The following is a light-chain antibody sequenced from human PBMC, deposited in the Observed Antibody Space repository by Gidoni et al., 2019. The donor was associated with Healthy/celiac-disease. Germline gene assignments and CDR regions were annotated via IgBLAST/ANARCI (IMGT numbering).Light chain of an antibody. J-gene: IGLJ2*01. V-gene: IGLV3-1*01. CDR1: KLGDKY. Sequence: SYELTQPPPVSVSPGQTASITCSGDKLGDKYACWYQQKPGQSPVLVIYQDSKRPSGIPARFSGSNSGNTATLTISGTQAKDEADYYCQAWDSSTVVFGGGTKLTVL. CDR2: QDS. CDR3: QAWDSSTVV.